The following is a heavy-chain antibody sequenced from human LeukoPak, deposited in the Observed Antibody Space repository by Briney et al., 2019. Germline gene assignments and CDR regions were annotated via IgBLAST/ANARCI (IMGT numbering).Heavy chain of an antibody. CDR1: GFTFSSYG. CDR2: IWYDGSNK. CDR3: ARPTSNYYDSSGSLWDAFDI. V-gene: IGHV3-33*01. J-gene: IGHJ3*02. Sequence: GGSLRLSCAASGFTFSSYGMHWVRQAPGKGLEWVAVIWYDGSNKYYADSVKGRFTISRDNSKNTLYLQMNSLRAEDTAVYYCARPTSNYYDSSGSLWDAFDIWGQGTMVTVSS. D-gene: IGHD3-22*01.